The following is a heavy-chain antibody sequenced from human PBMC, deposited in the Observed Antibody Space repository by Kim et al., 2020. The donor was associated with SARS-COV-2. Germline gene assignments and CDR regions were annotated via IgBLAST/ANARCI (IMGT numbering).Heavy chain of an antibody. CDR3: AKDMEDDYGDSVYYYYGMDV. D-gene: IGHD4-17*01. V-gene: IGHV3-9*01. J-gene: IGHJ6*02. CDR1: GFTFGDYA. CDR2: ISWNSGSI. Sequence: GGSLRLSCAASGFTFGDYAMHWVRQAPGKGLEWVSGISWNSGSIGYADSVKGRFTISRDNAKNSLYLQMNSLRAEDTALYYCAKDMEDDYGDSVYYYYGMDVWGQGTTVTVSS.